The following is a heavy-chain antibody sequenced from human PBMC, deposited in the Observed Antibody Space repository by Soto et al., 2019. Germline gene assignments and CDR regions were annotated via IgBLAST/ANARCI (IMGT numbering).Heavy chain of an antibody. D-gene: IGHD3-10*01. CDR2: ISGSGGST. CDR1: GFPFSSYA. CDR3: AKDPLYGSGNPFDY. J-gene: IGHJ4*02. V-gene: IGHV3-23*01. Sequence: PGGSLRLSCAASGFPFSSYAMSWVRQAPGKGLEWVSAISGSGGSTYYADSVKGRFTISRDNSKNTLYLQMNSLRAEDTAVYYCAKDPLYGSGNPFDYWGQGTLVTVSS.